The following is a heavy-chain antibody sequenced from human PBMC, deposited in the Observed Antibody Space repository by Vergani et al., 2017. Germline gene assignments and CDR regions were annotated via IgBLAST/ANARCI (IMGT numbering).Heavy chain of an antibody. J-gene: IGHJ5*02. CDR3: ARGVVVVPADAGFSDWFDP. V-gene: IGHV1-69*01. Sequence: QMQLVQSGAEVKKTGSSVKVSCKASGGTFSSYAISWVRQAPGQGLEWMGGIIPIFGTANYAQKFQGRVTITADESTSTAYMELSSLRSEDTAVYYCARGVVVVPADAGFSDWFDPWGQGTLVTVSS. D-gene: IGHD2-2*01. CDR1: GGTFSSYA. CDR2: IIPIFGTA.